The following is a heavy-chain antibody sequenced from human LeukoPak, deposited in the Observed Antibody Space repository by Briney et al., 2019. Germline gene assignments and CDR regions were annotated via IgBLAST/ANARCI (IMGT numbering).Heavy chain of an antibody. Sequence: GGSLRLSCATSGFTFSSHWMSWVRQAPGKGLEWVANIKQDGSEKYYVDSVKGRFTISRDNSKNTLYLQMNSLRAEDTAVYYCANPYDSSGYYYGIDYWGQGTLVTVSS. J-gene: IGHJ4*02. D-gene: IGHD3-22*01. CDR1: GFTFSSHW. CDR2: IKQDGSEK. V-gene: IGHV3-7*03. CDR3: ANPYDSSGYYYGIDY.